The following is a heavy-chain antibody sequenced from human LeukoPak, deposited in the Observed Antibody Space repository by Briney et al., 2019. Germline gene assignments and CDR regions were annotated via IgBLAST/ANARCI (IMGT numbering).Heavy chain of an antibody. Sequence: ASVKVSCKASGYTFTSYYMHWVRQAPGQGLEWMGIINPSGGRTSYAQKFQGRVTMTRDTSTSTVYMELSSLRSEDTAVYYCARDQRTVGFDYWGQGTLVTVSS. D-gene: IGHD4-23*01. V-gene: IGHV1-46*01. J-gene: IGHJ4*02. CDR3: ARDQRTVGFDY. CDR2: INPSGGRT. CDR1: GYTFTSYY.